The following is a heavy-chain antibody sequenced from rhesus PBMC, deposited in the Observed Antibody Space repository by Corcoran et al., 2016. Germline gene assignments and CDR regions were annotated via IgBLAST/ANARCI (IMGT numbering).Heavy chain of an antibody. CDR1: GGSISRSY. CDR2: NYGSGRSN. Sequence: QLQLQESCPGRVKPSATLSLTCAVSGGSISRSYWSWIRRAPGKGLEWIGYNYGSGRSNPYNPSPESRVTMSVDPSKNQLSLRRSSVTAADTVVYYCASGGGSYYLMGPLGYWGQGVLVTVSS. J-gene: IGHJ4*01. V-gene: IGHV4-169*01. D-gene: IGHD3-16*01. CDR3: ASGGGSYYLMGPLGY.